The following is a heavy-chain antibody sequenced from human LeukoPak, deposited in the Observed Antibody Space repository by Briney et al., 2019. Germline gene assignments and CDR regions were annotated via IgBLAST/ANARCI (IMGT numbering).Heavy chain of an antibody. CDR2: IWYDGSNK. Sequence: GGSLRLSCAASGFTFSSYGMHWVRQAPGKGLEWVAVIWYDGSNKYYADSVKGRFTISRDNSKNTLYLQMNSLRAEDTAVYYCARDQYYDFWSGYLANYYYYYMDVWGKGTTVTVSS. CDR1: GFTFSSYG. D-gene: IGHD3-3*01. J-gene: IGHJ6*03. CDR3: ARDQYYDFWSGYLANYYYYYMDV. V-gene: IGHV3-33*01.